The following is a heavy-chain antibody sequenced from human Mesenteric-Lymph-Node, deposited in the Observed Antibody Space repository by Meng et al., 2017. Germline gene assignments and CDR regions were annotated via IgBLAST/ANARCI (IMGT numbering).Heavy chain of an antibody. CDR2: IKQDGSEK. CDR1: GFTFSSYW. Sequence: GGSLRLSCAASGFTFSSYWMSWVRQAPGKGLEWVANIKQDGSEKYYVDSVKGRFTISRDNAKNSLYLQLNSLRAEDTAVYYCARVSTSHFYAMDVWGQGTTVTVSS. V-gene: IGHV3-7*04. CDR3: ARVSTSHFYAMDV. J-gene: IGHJ6*02.